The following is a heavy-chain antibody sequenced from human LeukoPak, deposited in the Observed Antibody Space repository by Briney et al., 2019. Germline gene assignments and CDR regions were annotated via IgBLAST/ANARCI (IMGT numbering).Heavy chain of an antibody. J-gene: IGHJ4*02. V-gene: IGHV3-30*04. CDR1: GFTFSSYA. D-gene: IGHD3-10*01. CDR2: ISYDGSNK. Sequence: GRSPRLSCAASGFTFSSYAIHWVRQAPGKGLEWVAVISYDGSNKYSADSVKGRFTISRDNSKNTLYLQMNSLRAEDTAVYYCARELRRGDYFDYWGQGTLVTVSS. CDR3: ARELRRGDYFDY.